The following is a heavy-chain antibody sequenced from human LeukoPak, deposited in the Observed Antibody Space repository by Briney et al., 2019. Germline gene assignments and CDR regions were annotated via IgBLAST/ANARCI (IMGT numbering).Heavy chain of an antibody. D-gene: IGHD1-26*01. CDR3: ARVGGWEPKLHGVTFDY. Sequence: SETLSLTCTVSGGSISSYYWTWIRQPAGKGLEWIGRFYSTGSTNYNPSLKSRVTMSADTSKNQFSLKLSSVTAADTAVYFCARVGGWEPKLHGVTFDYLGQGTLVTVSS. V-gene: IGHV4-4*07. CDR1: GGSISSYY. CDR2: FYSTGST. J-gene: IGHJ4*02.